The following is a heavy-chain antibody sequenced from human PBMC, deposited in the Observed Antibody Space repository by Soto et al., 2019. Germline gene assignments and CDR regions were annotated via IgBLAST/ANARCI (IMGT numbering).Heavy chain of an antibody. Sequence: GGSLRLSCAASGFTFSSYGMNWVRQAPGKGLEWVSSISSSSSYIYYADSVKGRFTISRDNAKNSLYLQMNSLRAEDTAVYYCARIDSSGVVSYYYGMDVWGQGTTVTVSS. CDR2: ISSSSSYI. V-gene: IGHV3-21*01. CDR1: GFTFSSYG. CDR3: ARIDSSGVVSYYYGMDV. D-gene: IGHD3-22*01. J-gene: IGHJ6*02.